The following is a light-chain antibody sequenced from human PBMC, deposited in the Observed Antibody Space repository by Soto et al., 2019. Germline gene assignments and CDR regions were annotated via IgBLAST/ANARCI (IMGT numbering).Light chain of an antibody. Sequence: DSQVTQYPSTLCGSLAQRVTITYRSSQSLSSWLAWYQQKPGKAPKLLIYDASSLESGVQSRFSGSGSGTEFTLTISSLQPDDFAPYYFQQYNSDSRWTFGDGTKVDI. CDR2: DAS. CDR3: QQYNSDSRWT. CDR1: QSLSSW. J-gene: IGKJ1*01. V-gene: IGKV1-5*01.